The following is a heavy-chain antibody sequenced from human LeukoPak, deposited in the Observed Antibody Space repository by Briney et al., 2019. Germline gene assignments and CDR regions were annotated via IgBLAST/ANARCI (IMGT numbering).Heavy chain of an antibody. J-gene: IGHJ3*02. D-gene: IGHD3-3*01. V-gene: IGHV1-18*01. CDR3: ARGPIFGVAMNAFDI. Sequence: GASVKVSCKASGYTFTSYGISWVRQAPGQGLEWMGWISAYNGNTNYAQKLQGRVTMTTDTSTSTAYMELRSLRSDDTAVYYCARGPIFGVAMNAFDIWGQGTMVTVSS. CDR2: ISAYNGNT. CDR1: GYTFTSYG.